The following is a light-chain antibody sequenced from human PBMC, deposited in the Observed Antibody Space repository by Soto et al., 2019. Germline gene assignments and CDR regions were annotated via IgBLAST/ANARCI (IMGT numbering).Light chain of an antibody. CDR3: QNFDSAPQP. CDR1: QGIRHY. V-gene: IGKV1-27*01. J-gene: IGKJ1*01. CDR2: EAS. Sequence: IKMNQSPSSLSATVGDRVTITCRASQGIRHYLAWYQQKPGKVPKLLIYEASNLQSGVPSRFRGGGSGTEFTLTISSLQPEDVATYYCQNFDSAPQPFGQGTKVDIK.